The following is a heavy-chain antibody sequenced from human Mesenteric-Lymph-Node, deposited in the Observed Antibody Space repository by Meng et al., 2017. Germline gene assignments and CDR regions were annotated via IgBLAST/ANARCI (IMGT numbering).Heavy chain of an antibody. CDR3: ARDAFSDCSGGDYCLLNYFDY. CDR2: ISSSSSYI. V-gene: IGHV3-21*01. Sequence: GESLKISCAASGFTFSSYSMNWVRQAPGKGLEWVSSISSSSSYIYYADSVKGRFTISRDNAKNSLYLQMNSLRAEDTAVYFCARDAFSDCSGGDYCLLNYFDYWGQGTLVTVSS. J-gene: IGHJ4*02. D-gene: IGHD2-15*01. CDR1: GFTFSSYS.